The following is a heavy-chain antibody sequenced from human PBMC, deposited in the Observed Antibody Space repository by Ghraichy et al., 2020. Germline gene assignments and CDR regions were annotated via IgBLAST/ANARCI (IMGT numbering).Heavy chain of an antibody. Sequence: GESLNISCAASGFPFSSYAMSWVRQAPGKGLEWVSAISGSGGSTYYADSVKGRFTISRDNSKNTLYLQMNSLRAEDTAVYYCAKGVAARPTHYGMDVWGQGTTVTVSS. J-gene: IGHJ6*02. CDR1: GFPFSSYA. D-gene: IGHD6-6*01. V-gene: IGHV3-23*01. CDR3: AKGVAARPTHYGMDV. CDR2: ISGSGGST.